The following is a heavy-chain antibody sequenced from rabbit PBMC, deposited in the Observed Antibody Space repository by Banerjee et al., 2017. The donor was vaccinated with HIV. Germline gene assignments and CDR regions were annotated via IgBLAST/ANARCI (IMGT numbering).Heavy chain of an antibody. CDR2: FYGGNSGRT. J-gene: IGHJ4*01. CDR1: GFSFSSSYW. CDR3: ARDAGTSYYTFSYFDL. D-gene: IGHD8-1*01. V-gene: IGHV1S45*01. Sequence: QQQLEESGGDLVKPGASLTLTCTASGFSFSSSYWICWVRQAPGKGLEWIACFYGGNSGRTYYASWAKGRFTISKTSSTTVTLQMTSLTAADTATYFCARDAGTSYYTFSYFDLWGPGTLVTVS.